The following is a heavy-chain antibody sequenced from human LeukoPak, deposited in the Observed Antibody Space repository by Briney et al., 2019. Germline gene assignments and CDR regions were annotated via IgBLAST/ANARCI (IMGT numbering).Heavy chain of an antibody. CDR1: GGSISSGSYY. J-gene: IGHJ6*03. Sequence: SETLSLTCTVSGGSISSGSYYWNWIRQPAGKGLEWIGRIYISGSTNYNPSLKSRLTISVDTSKNQFSLKLSSVTAADTAVYYCARKLWFGVLYYYYYMDVWGKGTTVTISS. CDR3: ARKLWFGVLYYYYYMDV. CDR2: IYISGST. D-gene: IGHD3-10*01. V-gene: IGHV4-61*02.